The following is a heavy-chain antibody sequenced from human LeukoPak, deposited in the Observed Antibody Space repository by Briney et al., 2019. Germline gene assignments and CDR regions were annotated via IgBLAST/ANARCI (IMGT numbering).Heavy chain of an antibody. J-gene: IGHJ4*02. CDR3: ARGYDFWSGYQH. Sequence: ASVKVSCKASGYTFTGYYMHWVRQAPGQGLEWMGWVNPNSGGTNYAQKFQGRVTMNRDTSISTAYMELSRLRSDDTAVYYCARGYDFWSGYQHWGQGTLVTVSS. V-gene: IGHV1-2*02. D-gene: IGHD3-3*01. CDR2: VNPNSGGT. CDR1: GYTFTGYY.